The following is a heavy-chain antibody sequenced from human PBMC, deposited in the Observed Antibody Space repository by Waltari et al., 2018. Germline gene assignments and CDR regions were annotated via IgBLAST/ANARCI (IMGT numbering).Heavy chain of an antibody. CDR2: INHSGST. V-gene: IGHV4-34*01. Sequence: QVQLQQWGAGLLKPSETLSLTCAVYGGSFSGYYWSWIRQPPGKGLEWIGEINHSGSTNYNPSRKSRVTISVDTSKNQFSLKLSSVTAADTAVYYCARASRYCTGGVCPPGDWGQGTLVTVSS. CDR3: ARASRYCTGGVCPPGD. D-gene: IGHD2-8*02. J-gene: IGHJ4*02. CDR1: GGSFSGYY.